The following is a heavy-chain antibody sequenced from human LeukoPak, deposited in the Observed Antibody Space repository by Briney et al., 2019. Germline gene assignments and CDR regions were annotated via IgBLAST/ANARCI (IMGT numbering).Heavy chain of an antibody. CDR2: ISDSGGST. J-gene: IGHJ5*02. Sequence: GGSLRLSCAASGFTFSTYAMSWVRQAPGRGLEWVSSISDSGGSTYHADSVKGRFTISRDNSKNTLYLQINSLRAEDTAIYYCAKDVWWSVSWGQGTLVTVSS. D-gene: IGHD2-8*02. V-gene: IGHV3-23*01. CDR1: GFTFSTYA. CDR3: AKDVWWSVS.